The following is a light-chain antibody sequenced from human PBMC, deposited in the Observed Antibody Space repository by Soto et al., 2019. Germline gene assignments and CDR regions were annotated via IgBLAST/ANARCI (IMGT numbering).Light chain of an antibody. CDR2: GAS. J-gene: IGKJ5*01. V-gene: IGKV3-20*01. Sequence: EIVLTQSPGTLSLSPGERATLSCMSSQSVSSNSLAWYHQKPGQPPRLLMYGASSRATGIPDRFSGSGSGTDFTLTISRLEPEDFAMYYCQQYGSSLITFGQGTRLEIK. CDR1: QSVSSNS. CDR3: QQYGSSLIT.